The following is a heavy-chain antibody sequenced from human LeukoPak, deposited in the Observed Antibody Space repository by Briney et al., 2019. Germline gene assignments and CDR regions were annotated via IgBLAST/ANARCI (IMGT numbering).Heavy chain of an antibody. Sequence: GGSLRLSCAASGFTFRKYWMHWVRQAPGKGLVWVSRINGDGTSINYADSVKGRFTISRDNARNTLYLQMNSLGAEDTAVYYCAKSNWFDPWGQGTLVTVSS. CDR3: AKSNWFDP. J-gene: IGHJ5*02. CDR2: INGDGTSI. V-gene: IGHV3-74*01. CDR1: GFTFRKYW.